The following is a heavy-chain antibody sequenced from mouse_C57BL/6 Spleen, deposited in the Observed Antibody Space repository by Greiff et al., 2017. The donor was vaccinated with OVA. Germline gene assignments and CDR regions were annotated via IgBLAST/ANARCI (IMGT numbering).Heavy chain of an antibody. Sequence: VQLQQSGPELVKPGASVKISCKASGYSFTSYYIHWVKQRPGQGLEWIGWIYPGSGNTKYNEKFKGKATLTADTSSSTAYMQLSSLTSEDSAVYYCARRNWDWFAYWGQGTLVTVSA. V-gene: IGHV1-66*01. D-gene: IGHD4-1*01. CDR3: ARRNWDWFAY. CDR1: GYSFTSYY. CDR2: IYPGSGNT. J-gene: IGHJ3*01.